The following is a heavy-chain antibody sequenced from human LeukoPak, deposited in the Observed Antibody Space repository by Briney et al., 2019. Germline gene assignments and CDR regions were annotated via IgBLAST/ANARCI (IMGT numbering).Heavy chain of an antibody. D-gene: IGHD3-9*01. J-gene: IGHJ4*02. Sequence: GGSLRLSCASSGFTFSSYGMHWVRQAPGKGLEWVAVISYDGSNKYYADSVKGRFTISRDNSKNTLYLQMNSLRADDTAVYYCAKGLRYSDNWGQGTLVTVFS. CDR1: GFTFSSYG. V-gene: IGHV3-30*18. CDR2: ISYDGSNK. CDR3: AKGLRYSDN.